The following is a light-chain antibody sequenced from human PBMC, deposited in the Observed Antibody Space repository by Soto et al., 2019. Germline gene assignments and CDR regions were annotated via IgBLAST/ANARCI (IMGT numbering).Light chain of an antibody. CDR3: QQGYSPLLT. CDR1: QSISKY. Sequence: DIQMTQSPSSLSASVGDRVTLTCRASQSISKYLNWYQLKSGKGPKLLIYGTSTLQSGVPSRFSGSGSGTDFTLTISDPQPEDFAVYYCQQGYSPLLTFGGGTRVEIK. CDR2: GTS. J-gene: IGKJ4*01. V-gene: IGKV1-39*01.